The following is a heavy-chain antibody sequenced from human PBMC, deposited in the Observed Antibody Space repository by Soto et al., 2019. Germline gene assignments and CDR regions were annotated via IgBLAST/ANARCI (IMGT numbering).Heavy chain of an antibody. V-gene: IGHV4-34*01. CDR2: INHSGST. Sequence: PSETLSLTCAVYGGSFSGYYWSWIRQPPGKGLEWIGEINHSGSTNYNPSLKSRVTISVDTSKNQFSLKLSSVTAADTAVYYCARPIRSYLFDYWGQGTLVTVCS. J-gene: IGHJ4*02. CDR3: ARPIRSYLFDY. CDR1: GGSFSGYY. D-gene: IGHD1-26*01.